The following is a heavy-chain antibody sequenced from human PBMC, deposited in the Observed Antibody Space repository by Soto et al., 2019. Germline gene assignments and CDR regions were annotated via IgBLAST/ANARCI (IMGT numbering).Heavy chain of an antibody. J-gene: IGHJ4*02. CDR2: ISDSSHYI. CDR3: ARAGLAPFDY. Sequence: AGGSLRLSCAASGFTFSIFSMNWVRQAPGKGLEWVSSISDSSHYIYYADSVKGRFTISRDNAKNSLYLQMNSLRDEDTAVYYCARAGLAPFDYWGQGTLVTVSS. CDR1: GFTFSIFS. D-gene: IGHD6-19*01. V-gene: IGHV3-21*01.